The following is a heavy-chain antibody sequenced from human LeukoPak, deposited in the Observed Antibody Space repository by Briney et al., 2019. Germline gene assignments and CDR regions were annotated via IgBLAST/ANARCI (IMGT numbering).Heavy chain of an antibody. V-gene: IGHV4-39*07. CDR1: GGSISSSSYY. D-gene: IGHD4-11*01. CDR3: ARGSHPYSNSWFDP. J-gene: IGHJ5*02. Sequence: PSETLSLTCTVSGGSISSSSYYWGWIRQPPGKGLEWIGSIYYSGSTYYNPSLKSRVTISVDTSKNQFSLKLSSVTAADTAVYYCARGSHPYSNSWFDPWGQGTLVTVSS. CDR2: IYYSGST.